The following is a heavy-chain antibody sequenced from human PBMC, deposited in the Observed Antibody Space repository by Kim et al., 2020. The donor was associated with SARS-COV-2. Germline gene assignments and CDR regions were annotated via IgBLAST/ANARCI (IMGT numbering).Heavy chain of an antibody. CDR1: GYSFTSYW. D-gene: IGHD4-17*01. J-gene: IGHJ6*02. Sequence: GESLQISCKGSGYSFTSYWISWVRQMPGKGLEWMGRIDPSDSYTNYSPSFQGHVTISADKSISTAYLQWSSLKASDTAMYYCARGTGTVTTLAGLHYYYYGMDVWGQGTTVTVSS. CDR2: IDPSDSYT. CDR3: ARGTGTVTTLAGLHYYYYGMDV. V-gene: IGHV5-10-1*01.